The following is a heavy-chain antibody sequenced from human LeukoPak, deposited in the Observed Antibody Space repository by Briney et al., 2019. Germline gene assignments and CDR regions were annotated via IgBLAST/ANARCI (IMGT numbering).Heavy chain of an antibody. CDR1: GFTFSNSS. Sequence: GGSLRLSCAASGFTFSNSSMNWVRQAPGKGLEWVSYISSTSSTIYYADSVKGRFTISRDNSKNTLYLQMNSLRAEDTAVYYCAKDYEPLVGVHRWGDWFDPWGQGTLVTVSS. CDR3: AKDYEPLVGVHRWGDWFDP. D-gene: IGHD1-26*01. CDR2: ISSTSSTI. V-gene: IGHV3-48*01. J-gene: IGHJ5*02.